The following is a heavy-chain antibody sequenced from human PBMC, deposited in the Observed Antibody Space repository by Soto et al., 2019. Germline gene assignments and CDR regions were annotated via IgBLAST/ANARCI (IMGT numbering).Heavy chain of an antibody. CDR1: GGSFSGYY. D-gene: IGHD2-15*01. CDR2: INHSGST. Sequence: LSLTCAVYGGSFSGYYWSWIRQPPGKGLEWIGEINHSGSTNYNPSLKSRVTISVDTSKNQFSLKLSSVTAADTAVYYCARALGGSLDYWGQGTLVTVSS. V-gene: IGHV4-34*01. CDR3: ARALGGSLDY. J-gene: IGHJ4*02.